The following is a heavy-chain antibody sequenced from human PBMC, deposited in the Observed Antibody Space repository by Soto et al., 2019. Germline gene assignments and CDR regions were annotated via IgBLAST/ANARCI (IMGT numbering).Heavy chain of an antibody. CDR1: GFTFSSYS. V-gene: IGHV3-48*02. CDR2: ISSSSSTI. D-gene: IGHD4-4*01. Sequence: GGSLRLSCAASGFTFSSYSMNWVRQAPGKGLEWVSYISSSSSTIYYADSVKGRFTISRDNAKNSLYLQMNSLRDEDTAVYYCASVTAYYYYYGMDVWGQGTTVTVSS. CDR3: ASVTAYYYYYGMDV. J-gene: IGHJ6*02.